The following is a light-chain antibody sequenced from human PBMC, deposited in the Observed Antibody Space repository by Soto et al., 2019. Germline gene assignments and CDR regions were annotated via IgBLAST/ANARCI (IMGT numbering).Light chain of an antibody. V-gene: IGLV2-14*01. CDR1: SSDVGGYNY. Sequence: QSLLTQPASLSGSPGQSITISCTGTSSDVGGYNYVSWYQQYPGKAPKLMIYGVTNRPSGVSNRFSGSKTGNTASLTISGLQAEDEAYYYCFSHRSGDSHVFGTGTKVTVL. CDR3: FSHRSGDSHV. J-gene: IGLJ1*01. CDR2: GVT.